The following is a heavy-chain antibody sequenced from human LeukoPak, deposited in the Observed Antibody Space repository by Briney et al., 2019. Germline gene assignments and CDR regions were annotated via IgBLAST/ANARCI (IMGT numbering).Heavy chain of an antibody. V-gene: IGHV3-21*01. J-gene: IGHJ4*02. CDR2: ISSSRSYT. Sequence: GGSLRLSCAASGFTFSSYSMNWVRQAPGKGLEWVSSISSSRSYTYYADSVKGRFTISRDDAKNSLYLQMNSLRAEDTAVYYCARGKVATIFFDYWGQGTLVTVSS. CDR3: ARGKVATIFFDY. D-gene: IGHD5-12*01. CDR1: GFTFSSYS.